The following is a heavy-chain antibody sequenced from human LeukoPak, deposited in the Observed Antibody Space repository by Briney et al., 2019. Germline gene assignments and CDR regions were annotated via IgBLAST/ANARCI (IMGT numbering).Heavy chain of an antibody. CDR3: ARDGGGMRFGEYDY. J-gene: IGHJ4*02. D-gene: IGHD3-10*01. Sequence: PSETLSLTCTVSGGSISSSNFYWGWIRQPPGKGLEWIGSIYYSGSTYYNPSLKSRVTISVDTSKNQFSLKLSSVIAADTAVYYCARDGGGMRFGEYDYWGQGTLVTVSS. CDR1: GGSISSSNFY. V-gene: IGHV4-39*07. CDR2: IYYSGST.